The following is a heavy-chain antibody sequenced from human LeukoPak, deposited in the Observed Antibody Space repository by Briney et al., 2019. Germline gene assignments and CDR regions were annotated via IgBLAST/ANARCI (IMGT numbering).Heavy chain of an antibody. J-gene: IGHJ5*02. Sequence: GGSLRLSCAASGFTFSDYSMNWVRQAPGKGLEWISYINIGGTNTHYADSVKGRFTISRDNAKKSLYLEMNNLRAEDTAVYYCATDGAGFDTWGQGVLVTVSS. V-gene: IGHV3-48*04. CDR3: ATDGAGFDT. CDR2: INIGGTNT. CDR1: GFTFSDYS.